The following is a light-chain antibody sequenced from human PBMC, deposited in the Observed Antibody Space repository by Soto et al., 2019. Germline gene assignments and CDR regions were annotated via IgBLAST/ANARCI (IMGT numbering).Light chain of an antibody. CDR3: IPHAVSTVWV. Sequence: QSALTQPPSASGSPGQSVTISCTGTSSDVGAYNYVSWYQQHPGKAPKLMIYDVSKRPSGVPDRFSGSKSGNTASLTVSGLQAEDESDFYCIPHAVSTVWVFGGGTELT. CDR2: DVS. J-gene: IGLJ3*02. CDR1: SSDVGAYNY. V-gene: IGLV2-8*01.